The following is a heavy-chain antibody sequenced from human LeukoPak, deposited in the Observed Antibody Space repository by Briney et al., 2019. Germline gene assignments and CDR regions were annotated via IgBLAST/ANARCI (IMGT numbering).Heavy chain of an antibody. D-gene: IGHD6-19*01. CDR1: GGSISTSNWY. J-gene: IGHJ3*01. CDR2: IYYIGET. V-gene: IGHV4-39*01. Sequence: SEALSLTCTVSGGSISTSNWYWVWIRQPPGKGLEWLGSIYYIGETFYNPSLKSRVTISVDTSRNQFSLMLGSVTAADTAVYYCATLRRIAVGAFDVWGQGTMVTVSS. CDR3: ATLRRIAVGAFDV.